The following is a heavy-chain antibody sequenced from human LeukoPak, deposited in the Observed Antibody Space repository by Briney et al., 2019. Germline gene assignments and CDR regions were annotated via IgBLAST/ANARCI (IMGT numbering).Heavy chain of an antibody. Sequence: SQTLSLTCAISGDSISSNSATRIWLRQSPSRGLEWLGRTYYNSKWINEYGLSVRGRITVNPDTSTNQFSLHLNSVNPDDTAVYYCARAPHGSGCDYWSQGSLVTVSS. J-gene: IGHJ4*02. CDR2: TYYNSKWIN. CDR1: GDSISSNSAT. CDR3: ARAPHGSGCDY. D-gene: IGHD6-19*01. V-gene: IGHV6-1*01.